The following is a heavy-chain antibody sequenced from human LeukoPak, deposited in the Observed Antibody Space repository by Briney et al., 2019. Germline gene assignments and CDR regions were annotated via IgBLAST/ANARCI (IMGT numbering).Heavy chain of an antibody. CDR1: GYTLTELS. J-gene: IGHJ5*02. V-gene: IGHV1-24*01. CDR3: ATFTISGGPQGDWFDP. CDR2: FDPEDGET. D-gene: IGHD2-15*01. Sequence: ASVKVSCKVSGYTLTELSMHWVRQAPGKGLEWMGGFDPEDGETIYAQKFQGGVTMTEDTSTDTAYMELSSLRSEDTAVYYCATFTISGGPQGDWFDPWGQGTLVTVSS.